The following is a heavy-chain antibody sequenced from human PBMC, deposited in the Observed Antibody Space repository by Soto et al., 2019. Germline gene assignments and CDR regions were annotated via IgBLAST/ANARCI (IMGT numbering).Heavy chain of an antibody. J-gene: IGHJ6*02. CDR1: AFTFSSYN. CDR3: ARDYFVYCGGECRPSCYYGMDV. D-gene: IGHD2-21*01. V-gene: IGHV3-21*01. Sequence: VGSLRLSCAASAFTFSSYNMNWVRQAPGKGLEWVSSISSSSSYIYYADAVKGRFTISRDNAKNSLYLQMNSLRAEDTAVYYCARDYFVYCGGECRPSCYYGMDVWGQGTTVTVSS. CDR2: ISSSSSYI.